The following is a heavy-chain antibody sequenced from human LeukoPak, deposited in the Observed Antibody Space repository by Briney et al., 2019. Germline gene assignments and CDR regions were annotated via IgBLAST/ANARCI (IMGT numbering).Heavy chain of an antibody. CDR1: GYTFTSYG. V-gene: IGHV1-18*01. CDR2: ISAYNGNT. J-gene: IGHJ5*02. D-gene: IGHD4-17*01. Sequence: GGSVKVSCKASGYTFTSYGISWVRQAPGQGLEWMGWISAYNGNTNYAQKLQGRVTMTTDTSTSTAYMELRSLRSDDTAVYYCARVRLATVTTGWFDPWGQGTLVTAYS. CDR3: ARVRLATVTTGWFDP.